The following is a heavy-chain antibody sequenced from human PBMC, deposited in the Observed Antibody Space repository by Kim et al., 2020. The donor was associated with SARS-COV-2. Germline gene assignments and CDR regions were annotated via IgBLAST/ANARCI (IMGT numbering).Heavy chain of an antibody. CDR2: ISSSSSYI. D-gene: IGHD5-18*01. V-gene: IGHV3-21*01. Sequence: GGSLRLSCAASGFTFSSYSMNWVRQAPGKGLEWVSSISSSSSYIYYADSVKGRFTISRDNAKNSLYLQMNSLRAEDTAVYYCARGDTAMVRYYYYYYGMDVWGQGTTVTVSS. CDR1: GFTFSSYS. CDR3: ARGDTAMVRYYYYYYGMDV. J-gene: IGHJ6*02.